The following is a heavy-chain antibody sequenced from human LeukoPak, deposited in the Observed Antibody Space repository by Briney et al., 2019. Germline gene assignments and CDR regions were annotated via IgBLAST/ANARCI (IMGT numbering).Heavy chain of an antibody. V-gene: IGHV3-74*01. Sequence: PGGSLILSCTVSGLTFSTHWMRSVRQAPGKGLVWVSHIKGDGTSTNYADSVKGRFTISRDNAKNTLFLQMNSLRAEDTAVYYCARDGLAAAADYWGQGTLVTVSS. D-gene: IGHD6-13*01. CDR2: IKGDGTST. CDR1: GLTFSTHW. J-gene: IGHJ4*02. CDR3: ARDGLAAAADY.